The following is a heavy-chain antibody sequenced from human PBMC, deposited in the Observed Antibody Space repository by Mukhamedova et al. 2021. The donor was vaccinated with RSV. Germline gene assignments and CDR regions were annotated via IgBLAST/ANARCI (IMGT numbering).Heavy chain of an antibody. CDR3: ARGFSSRNVFENDY. D-gene: IGHD6-13*01. Sequence: GTTYYNPSLRSRVTISVDTSRNQFSLNLNSVTAADTAVYYCARGFSSRNVFENDYWGQGTLVTVSS. V-gene: IGHV4-39*01. J-gene: IGHJ4*02. CDR2: GTT.